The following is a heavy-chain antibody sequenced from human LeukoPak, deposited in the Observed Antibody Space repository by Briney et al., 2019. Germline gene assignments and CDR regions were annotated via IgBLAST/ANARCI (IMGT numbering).Heavy chain of an antibody. CDR1: GGSISSYN. D-gene: IGHD3-3*01. V-gene: IGHV4-59*01. CDR3: ARGYDTIFGVVITDDAFDI. CDR2: IYNSGST. Sequence: SETLSLTCTVSGGSISSYNWSCIRQPPGKGLWRSGYIYNSGSTTYNPSLKSRVTISVDTSKNQFSLMLSSVTAAATAVYYCARGYDTIFGVVITDDAFDIWGQGTMVTVSS. J-gene: IGHJ3*02.